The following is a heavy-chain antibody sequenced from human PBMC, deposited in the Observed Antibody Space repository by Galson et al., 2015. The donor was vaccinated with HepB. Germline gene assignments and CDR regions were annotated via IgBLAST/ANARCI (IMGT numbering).Heavy chain of an antibody. J-gene: IGHJ3*01. CDR3: AKGDVLLWFGDPS. CDR1: GFTFSSYA. V-gene: IGHV3-23*01. D-gene: IGHD3-10*01. CDR2: ISGSGGST. Sequence: SLRLSCAASGFTFSSYAMSWVRQAPGKGLEWVSAISGSGGSTYYADSVKGRFTISRDNSKNTLYLQMNSLRAEDTAVYYCAKGDVLLWFGDPSWGQGTMVTVSS.